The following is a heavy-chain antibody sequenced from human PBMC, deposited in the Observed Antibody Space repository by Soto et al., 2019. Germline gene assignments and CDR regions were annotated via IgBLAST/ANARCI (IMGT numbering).Heavy chain of an antibody. V-gene: IGHV1-69*06. D-gene: IGHD2-8*01. CDR3: ALAYEVGAFDI. Sequence: SVKVSCKASGGTLSSYAISGVRQAPGQGLEWMGGIIPIFGTANYAQKFQGRVTITADKSTSTAYMELRSLRSEDTAVYYCALAYEVGAFDIWGQGTMVPVSS. CDR2: IIPIFGTA. J-gene: IGHJ3*02. CDR1: GGTLSSYA.